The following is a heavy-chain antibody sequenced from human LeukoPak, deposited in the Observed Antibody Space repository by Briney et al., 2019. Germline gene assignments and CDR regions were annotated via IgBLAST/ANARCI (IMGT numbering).Heavy chain of an antibody. CDR2: ISFDGSIE. CDR3: ARGGRTTWHGMDV. D-gene: IGHD4-17*01. V-gene: IGHV3-30-3*01. CDR1: GFTFSSYA. J-gene: IGHJ6*02. Sequence: PGGSLRLSCVASGFTFSSYAMHWVRQAPGKGLEWVAGISFDGSIEVYADSVKGRFTISRDNSKNTLYLQMNSLRAEDTAVYYCARGGRTTWHGMDVWGQGTTVTVSS.